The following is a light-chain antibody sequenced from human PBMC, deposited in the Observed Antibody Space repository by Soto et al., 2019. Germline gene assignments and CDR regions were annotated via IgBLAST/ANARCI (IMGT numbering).Light chain of an antibody. J-gene: IGKJ4*01. CDR2: DAS. CDR1: QRVSKS. Sequence: EIVLTKSPATLSLSPGERATLSGRAIQRVSKSLAGYQQKPGQAPSPLIHDASNRATAIPARFSGSGSGTDFTLTISSLEPEDFVVYYCQQRSNWPQITFGGGTKVEIK. V-gene: IGKV3-11*01. CDR3: QQRSNWPQIT.